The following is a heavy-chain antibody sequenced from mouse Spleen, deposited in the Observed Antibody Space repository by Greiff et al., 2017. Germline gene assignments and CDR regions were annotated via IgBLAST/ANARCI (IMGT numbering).Heavy chain of an antibody. D-gene: IGHD1-1*01. Sequence: EVMLVESGGGLVKRGGSLKLSCAASGFTFSSYAMSWVRQTPEKRLEWVATISSGGGNTYYPDSVKGRFTISRDNAKNTLYLQMSSLKSEDTAMYYCARRGGLITTPFAYWGQGTLVTVSA. CDR1: GFTFSSYA. CDR2: ISSGGGNT. CDR3: ARRGGLITTPFAY. V-gene: IGHV5-9*01. J-gene: IGHJ3*01.